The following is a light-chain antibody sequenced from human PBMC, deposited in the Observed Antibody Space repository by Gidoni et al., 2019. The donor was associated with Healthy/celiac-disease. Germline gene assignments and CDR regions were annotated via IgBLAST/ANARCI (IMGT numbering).Light chain of an antibody. CDR3: QSYDSSLSGSV. J-gene: IGLJ2*01. CDR2: GNS. CDR1: SSNIGAGYD. Sequence: QPVLTQPPSVSGAPGQRVTIPCTGSSSNIGAGYDVPWYQQLPGTAPKLLIYGNSNRPSGVPDRFSGSKSGTSASLAITGLQAEDEADYYCQSYDSSLSGSVFGGGTKLTVL. V-gene: IGLV1-40*01.